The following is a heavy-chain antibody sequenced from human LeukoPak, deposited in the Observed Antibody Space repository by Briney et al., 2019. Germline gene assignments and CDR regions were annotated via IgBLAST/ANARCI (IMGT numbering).Heavy chain of an antibody. CDR1: GFTFSSYD. V-gene: IGHV3-30*02. J-gene: IGHJ4*02. D-gene: IGHD5-18*01. CDR3: ARTIHLKLRFPLNY. CDR2: IWSDGSNK. Sequence: GGSLRLSCAASGFTFSSYDMHWVRQAPGKGLEWVAFIWSDGSNKYYADSVKGRFTISRDNSKNTLYLQMNSLRAEDTAVYYCARTIHLKLRFPLNYWGQGTLVTVSS.